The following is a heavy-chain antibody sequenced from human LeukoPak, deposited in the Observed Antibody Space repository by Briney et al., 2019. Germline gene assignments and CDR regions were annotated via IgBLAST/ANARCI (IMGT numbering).Heavy chain of an antibody. J-gene: IGHJ4*02. CDR2: ISGSGSST. Sequence: GGSLRLSCAASGFTFSSYAMSWVRQAPGKGLEWVSLISGSGSSTYYADSVKGRFTISRDNSKNTLYLQMTSLRAEDTAVYYCASPHDYGDYVGVFDYWGQGTLVTVSS. D-gene: IGHD4-17*01. CDR1: GFTFSSYA. CDR3: ASPHDYGDYVGVFDY. V-gene: IGHV3-23*01.